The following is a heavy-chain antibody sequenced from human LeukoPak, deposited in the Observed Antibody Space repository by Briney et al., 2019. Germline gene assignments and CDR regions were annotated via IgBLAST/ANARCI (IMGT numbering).Heavy chain of an antibody. CDR3: ARRLYYDFWSGYLDNWFDP. Sequence: SETLSLTCTVSGGSISSGDYYWSWIRQPPGKGLEWIGYIYYSGSTYYNPSLKSRVTISVDTSKNQFSLKLSSVTAADTAVYYCARRLYYDFWSGYLDNWFDPWGQGTLVTVSS. V-gene: IGHV4-30-4*01. D-gene: IGHD3-3*01. CDR2: IYYSGST. J-gene: IGHJ5*02. CDR1: GGSISSGDYY.